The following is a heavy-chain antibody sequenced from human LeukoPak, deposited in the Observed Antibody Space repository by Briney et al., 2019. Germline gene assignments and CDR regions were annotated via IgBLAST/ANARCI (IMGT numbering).Heavy chain of an antibody. CDR2: INWNGGST. Sequence: PGGSLRLSCAASGFTLVDYGMSWVRQAPGKGLEWVSGINWNGGSTGYADSVKGRFTISRDNAKNSLYLQMNSLRAEDTALYHCARETYGSGSYYPVDGMDVWGQGTTVTVSS. D-gene: IGHD3-10*01. CDR3: ARETYGSGSYYPVDGMDV. V-gene: IGHV3-20*01. CDR1: GFTLVDYG. J-gene: IGHJ6*02.